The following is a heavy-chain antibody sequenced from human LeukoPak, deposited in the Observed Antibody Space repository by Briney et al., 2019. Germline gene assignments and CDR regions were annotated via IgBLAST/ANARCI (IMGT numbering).Heavy chain of an antibody. J-gene: IGHJ4*02. CDR1: GYTFTSYA. V-gene: IGHV1-3*03. CDR2: INAGNGNT. D-gene: IGHD2-21*02. Sequence: ASVKVSCKASGYTFTSYAMHWVRQAPGQRLEWMGWINAGNGNTKYSQEFQGRATITRDTSASTAYMELSSLRSEDMAVYYCARAYCGGDCYFDYWGQGTLVTVSS. CDR3: ARAYCGGDCYFDY.